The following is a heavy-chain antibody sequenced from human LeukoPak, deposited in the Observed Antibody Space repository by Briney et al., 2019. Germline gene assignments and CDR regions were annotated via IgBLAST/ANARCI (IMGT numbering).Heavy chain of an antibody. Sequence: ASVNVSCKASGYTFTSYDINWVRQATGQGLEWMGWMNPNSGNTGYAQKFQGRVTMTRNTSISTAYMELSSLRSEDTAVYYCARARRGKWLMKGMDYYYYGMDVWGQGTTVTVSS. D-gene: IGHD5-12*01. CDR3: ARARRGKWLMKGMDYYYYGMDV. V-gene: IGHV1-8*01. CDR1: GYTFTSYD. J-gene: IGHJ6*02. CDR2: MNPNSGNT.